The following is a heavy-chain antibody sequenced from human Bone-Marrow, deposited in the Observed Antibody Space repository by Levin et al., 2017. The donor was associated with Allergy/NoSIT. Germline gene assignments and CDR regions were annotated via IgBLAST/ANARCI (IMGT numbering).Heavy chain of an antibody. CDR3: ARRPSMLRKGISTVKRYYFDY. D-gene: IGHD3-10*01. Sequence: SQTLSLTCGVYGEAFSDYYWTWIRQPPGKGLEWIGEINRRGTTYYNPSLNSRVTISVDTSKNQFSLNLTSVTAADTALYFCARRPSMLRKGISTVKRYYFDYWGQGTLVAVSS. CDR2: INRRGTT. CDR1: GEAFSDYY. J-gene: IGHJ4*02. V-gene: IGHV4-34*01.